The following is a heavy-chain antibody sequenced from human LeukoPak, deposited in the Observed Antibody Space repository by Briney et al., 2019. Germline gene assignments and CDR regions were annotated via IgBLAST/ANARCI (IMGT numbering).Heavy chain of an antibody. D-gene: IGHD1-26*01. J-gene: IGHJ3*02. CDR3: ARDRASEWEPINAFDI. CDR1: GGSISSYY. Sequence: SETLSLTCTVSGGSISSYYWSWIRQPPGKGLEWIGYIYYSGSTNYNPSLKSRVTISLDTSKNQFSLKLSSVTAADTAVYYCARDRASEWEPINAFDIWGQGTMVTVSS. V-gene: IGHV4-59*01. CDR2: IYYSGST.